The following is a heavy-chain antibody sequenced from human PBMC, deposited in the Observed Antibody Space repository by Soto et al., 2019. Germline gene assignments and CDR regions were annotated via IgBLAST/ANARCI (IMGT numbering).Heavy chain of an antibody. CDR2: TYYRSKWYS. D-gene: IGHD1-1*01. V-gene: IGHV6-1*01. CDR3: ARAVLERQLNWFDP. J-gene: IGHJ5*02. CDR1: GDSVSSNSAT. Sequence: SQTLSLTCAISGDSVSSNSATWNWIRQSPSGGLEWLGRTYYRSKWYSDYAVSVKSRITISPDTSKNQFSLQLNSVTPEDTAVYYCARAVLERQLNWFDPWGQGTLVTVSS.